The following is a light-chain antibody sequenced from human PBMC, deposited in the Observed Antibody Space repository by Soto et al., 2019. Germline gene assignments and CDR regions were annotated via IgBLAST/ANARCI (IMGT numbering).Light chain of an antibody. J-gene: IGKJ5*01. V-gene: IGKV3-11*01. CDR2: DAS. Sequence: EIVLTQSPATMSLSPGERATPSCRASQSVSSYLAWYQKKPGQAPRLLIYDASNRATGIPARFSGSVSGTDFTLTISSLEPEDFAVYYCQQRSNWPRITFGQGTRLEIK. CDR3: QQRSNWPRIT. CDR1: QSVSSY.